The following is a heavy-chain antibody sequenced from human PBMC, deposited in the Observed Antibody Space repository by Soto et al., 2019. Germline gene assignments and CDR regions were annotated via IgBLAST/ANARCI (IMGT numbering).Heavy chain of an antibody. Sequence: SETLSLTCTVSGGSISSSSYYWGWIRQPPGKGLEWIGSIYYSGSTYYNPSLKSRVTISVDTSKNQFSLKLSSVTAADTAVYYCARHSSGWSTQPGDYWGQGTLVTVS. D-gene: IGHD6-19*01. CDR3: ARHSSGWSTQPGDY. CDR2: IYYSGST. V-gene: IGHV4-39*01. J-gene: IGHJ4*02. CDR1: GGSISSSSYY.